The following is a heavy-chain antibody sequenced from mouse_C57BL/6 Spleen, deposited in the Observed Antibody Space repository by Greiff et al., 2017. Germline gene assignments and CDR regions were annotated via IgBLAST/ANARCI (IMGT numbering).Heavy chain of an antibody. CDR3: ARWDYGSSYAMDY. Sequence: QVHVKQSGPELVKPGASVKISCKASGYTFTDYYINWVKQRPGQGLEWIGWIFPGSGSTYYNEKFKGKATLTVDKSSSTAYMLLSSLTSEDSAVYFCARWDYGSSYAMDYWGQGTSVTVSS. J-gene: IGHJ4*01. D-gene: IGHD1-1*01. CDR2: IFPGSGST. V-gene: IGHV1-75*01. CDR1: GYTFTDYY.